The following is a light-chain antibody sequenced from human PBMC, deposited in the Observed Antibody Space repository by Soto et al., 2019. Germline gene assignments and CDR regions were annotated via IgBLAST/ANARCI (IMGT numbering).Light chain of an antibody. CDR1: SSDVGGYNY. Sequence: QSALTQPASVSGSPGQSITISCTGTSSDVGGYNYVSWYQQHPGKAPKLMIYDVSNRPSGVSNRFSGSKSGNTASLTISGLQAVDEADYYCSSYTGSSTYVFGTGTKLTVL. CDR3: SSYTGSSTYV. CDR2: DVS. V-gene: IGLV2-14*03. J-gene: IGLJ1*01.